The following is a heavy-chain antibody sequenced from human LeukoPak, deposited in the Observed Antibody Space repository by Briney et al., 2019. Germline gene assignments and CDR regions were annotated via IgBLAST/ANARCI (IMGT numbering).Heavy chain of an antibody. Sequence: GGSLRLSCAASGFSFSRYSMNWVRQAPGKGLEWVSSIDYSSKYIYYADSVKGRFTISRDNAKNSLYLQMNSLRAEDTAVYYCASPRRYSGYDFDYWGQGTLVTVSS. CDR1: GFSFSRYS. J-gene: IGHJ4*02. CDR3: ASPRRYSGYDFDY. D-gene: IGHD5-12*01. V-gene: IGHV3-21*01. CDR2: IDYSSKYI.